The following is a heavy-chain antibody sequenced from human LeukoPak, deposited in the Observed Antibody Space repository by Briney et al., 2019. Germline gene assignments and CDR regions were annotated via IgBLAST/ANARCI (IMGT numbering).Heavy chain of an antibody. CDR1: GFTFSSHW. CDR3: AKDLGYSNYDY. CDR2: ISCGGAST. V-gene: IGHV3-23*01. D-gene: IGHD4-11*01. Sequence: GGSLRLSCAASGFTFSSHWMSWVRPAPGKGLEWVSAISCGGASTYYADSGKGRFTTYRYNSKNTLDLQMMSLRAEDTAVYYCAKDLGYSNYDYWGQGTLVTVSS. J-gene: IGHJ4*02.